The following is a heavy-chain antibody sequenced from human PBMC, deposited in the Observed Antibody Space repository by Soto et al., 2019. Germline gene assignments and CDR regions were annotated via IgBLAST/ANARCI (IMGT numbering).Heavy chain of an antibody. CDR2: IGRDGIYT. D-gene: IGHD2-2*01. CDR1: GFTFDDFS. J-gene: IGHJ4*02. CDR3: AKEKHDASWTAFDY. V-gene: IGHV3-43*01. Sequence: EVQLVESGGAVVQPGGSLRLSCAASGFTFDDFSMHWVRQAPGKGLEWVSLIGRDGIYTYYADSVKGRFTISRDNSKNSLYLQMNSLRTEDTAFYFFAKEKHDASWTAFDYWGQGTLVTVSS.